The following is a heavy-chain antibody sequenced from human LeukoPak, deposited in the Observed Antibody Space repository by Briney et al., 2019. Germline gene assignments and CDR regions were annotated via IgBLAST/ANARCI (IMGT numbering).Heavy chain of an antibody. D-gene: IGHD3-22*01. Sequence: GESLKISCKGSGYSFTSYWIDWVRQMSGKGLEWMGIIYPGDSDTRYSPSFQGQVTISADKSISTAYLQWSSLKASDTAMYYCARRQLMYYYDSSGYRADAFDIWGQGTMVTVSS. CDR1: GYSFTSYW. CDR2: IYPGDSDT. CDR3: ARRQLMYYYDSSGYRADAFDI. J-gene: IGHJ3*02. V-gene: IGHV5-51*01.